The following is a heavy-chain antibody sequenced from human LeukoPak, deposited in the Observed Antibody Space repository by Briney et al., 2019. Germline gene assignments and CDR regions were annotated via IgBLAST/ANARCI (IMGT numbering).Heavy chain of an antibody. CDR3: ARDPYYYDSSGSGPYYYGMDV. J-gene: IGHJ6*02. CDR1: GGSISSYY. Sequence: SETLSLTCTVSGGSISSYYWSWIRQPPGKGLEWIGYIYYSGSTNYNPSLKSRVTISVDTSKNQFSLKLSSVTAADTAVYYCARDPYYYDSSGSGPYYYGMDVWGQGTTVTVSS. D-gene: IGHD3-22*01. V-gene: IGHV4-59*01. CDR2: IYYSGST.